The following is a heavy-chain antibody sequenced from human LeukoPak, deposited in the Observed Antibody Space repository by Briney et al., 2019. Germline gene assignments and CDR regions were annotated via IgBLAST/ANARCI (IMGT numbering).Heavy chain of an antibody. CDR3: ARGDYDFWSGLPGSPSDY. J-gene: IGHJ4*02. Sequence: SETLSLTCAVYGGSFSGYYWSWIRQPPGKGLEWIGEINHSGSTNYNPSLKSRVTISVDTSKNQFSLKLSSVTAADTAVYYCARGDYDFWSGLPGSPSDYWGQGTLVTVSS. CDR2: INHSGST. D-gene: IGHD3-3*01. V-gene: IGHV4-34*01. CDR1: GGSFSGYY.